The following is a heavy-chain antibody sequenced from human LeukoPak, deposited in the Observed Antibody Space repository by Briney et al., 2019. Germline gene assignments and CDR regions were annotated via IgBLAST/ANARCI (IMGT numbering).Heavy chain of an antibody. CDR2: ISSSSSYI. CDR3: ARGYYYDSSGRYYFDY. Sequence: GXXLRLSCAASGFTFSSYSMNWVRQAPGKGLEWVSSISSSSSYIYYADSVKGRFTISRDNAKNSLYLQMNSLRAEDTAVYYCARGYYYDSSGRYYFDYWGQGTLVTVSS. D-gene: IGHD3-22*01. J-gene: IGHJ4*02. CDR1: GFTFSSYS. V-gene: IGHV3-21*01.